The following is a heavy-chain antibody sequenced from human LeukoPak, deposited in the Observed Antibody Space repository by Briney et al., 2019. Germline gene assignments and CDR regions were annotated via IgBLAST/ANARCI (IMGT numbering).Heavy chain of an antibody. CDR2: IYYTGSN. D-gene: IGHD2-21*02. J-gene: IGHJ3*02. Sequence: PSGTLSLTCAVSGGSISSSNWWSWVRQPPGKGLEWIGYIYYTGSNIYNPSLRSRVTVSLDTSKNQFSLHLSSVTAADTAVYYCARRSVVTAKNFDTFDIWSQGTMVTVSS. V-gene: IGHV4-4*02. CDR1: GGSISSSNW. CDR3: ARRSVVTAKNFDTFDI.